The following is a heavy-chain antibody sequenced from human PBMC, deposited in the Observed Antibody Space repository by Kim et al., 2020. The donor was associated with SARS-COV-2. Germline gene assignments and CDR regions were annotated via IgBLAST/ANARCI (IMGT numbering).Heavy chain of an antibody. V-gene: IGHV3-21*01. J-gene: IGHJ4*02. CDR2: IGIDDYT. CDR1: GFTFSTYT. Sequence: GGSLRLSCVASGFTFSTYTMNWARQAPGKGLEWISSIGIDDYTYYIPSVKGRFTISRDNTKNSVYLQMNDLRTDDTALYYCLRSDSRDYWGQGTLVTVSS. D-gene: IGHD2-21*01. CDR3: LRSDSRDY.